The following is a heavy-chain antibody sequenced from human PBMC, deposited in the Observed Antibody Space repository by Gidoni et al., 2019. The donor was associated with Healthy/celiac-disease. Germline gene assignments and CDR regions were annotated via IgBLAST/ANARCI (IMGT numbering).Heavy chain of an antibody. Sequence: VQLLESGGGLVQPGGSLRLSCAVLGFTFSSYAMSWVRQAPGKGLEWVSAMSGSGGSTYYAESVKGRFTISRDNSKNALYLQMNSLRAEDTAVYYCAKEASGYGRSYGSFDIWGQGTMVTVSS. D-gene: IGHD3-16*02. CDR1: GFTFSSYA. V-gene: IGHV3-23*01. J-gene: IGHJ3*02. CDR3: AKEASGYGRSYGSFDI. CDR2: MSGSGGST.